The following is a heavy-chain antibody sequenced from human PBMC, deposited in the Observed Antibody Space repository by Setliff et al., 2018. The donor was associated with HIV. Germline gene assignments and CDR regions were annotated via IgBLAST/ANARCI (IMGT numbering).Heavy chain of an antibody. V-gene: IGHV4-39*01. CDR2: IYYSGSV. CDR1: GGSINRSGYY. J-gene: IGHJ4*02. CDR3: ARSFATSDHSRHWYY. D-gene: IGHD3-16*01. Sequence: SETLSLTCTVSGGSINRSGYYWGWIRQPPGKGLEWIRSIYYSGSVYYNPSLESRVTMSVDTSKNQFSLKLSSVTAADTAVYFCARSFATSDHSRHWYYWGQEALVTVSS.